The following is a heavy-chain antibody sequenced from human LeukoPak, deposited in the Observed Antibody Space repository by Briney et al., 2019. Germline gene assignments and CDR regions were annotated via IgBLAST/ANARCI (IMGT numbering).Heavy chain of an antibody. CDR3: ARALCGGDCYAFDI. V-gene: IGHV4-31*03. D-gene: IGHD2-21*02. Sequence: SETLSLTCTVSGGSISSGAYYWSWIRQHPGKGLEWIGHIYYSGSTYYNPSLKSRVTISVDTSKNQFSLKLSSVTAADTAVYYCARALCGGDCYAFDIWGQGTMVTVSS. CDR1: GGSISSGAYY. J-gene: IGHJ3*02. CDR2: IYYSGST.